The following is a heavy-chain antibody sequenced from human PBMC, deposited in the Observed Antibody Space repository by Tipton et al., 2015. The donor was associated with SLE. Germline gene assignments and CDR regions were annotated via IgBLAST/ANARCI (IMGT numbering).Heavy chain of an antibody. Sequence: TLSLTCNVTGGAIGSHYWSWIRQPPGKELEWIGYVYYSGTTNYNPSLKSRLTISLDTSNNQFSLRLNSVTAADTAMYYCARLWFRESYFDPWGQGMLVSVSS. CDR1: GGAIGSHY. D-gene: IGHD3-10*01. J-gene: IGHJ4*02. CDR3: ARLWFRESYFDP. V-gene: IGHV4-59*11. CDR2: VYYSGTT.